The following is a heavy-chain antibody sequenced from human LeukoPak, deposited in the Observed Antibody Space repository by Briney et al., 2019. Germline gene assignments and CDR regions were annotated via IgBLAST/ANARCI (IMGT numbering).Heavy chain of an antibody. CDR1: GGSISSCNW. D-gene: IGHD3-10*01. Sequence: PSETLSLTCAVSGGSISSCNWWSWVRQPPGKGLEWIGEIHHSGSTNYNPSLKSRVTISVDKSRNQFSLKLSSVTAADTAMYYCARNRYYYGSGSYGVPNWFDPWGQGTLVTVSS. CDR2: IHHSGST. J-gene: IGHJ5*02. CDR3: ARNRYYYGSGSYGVPNWFDP. V-gene: IGHV4-4*02.